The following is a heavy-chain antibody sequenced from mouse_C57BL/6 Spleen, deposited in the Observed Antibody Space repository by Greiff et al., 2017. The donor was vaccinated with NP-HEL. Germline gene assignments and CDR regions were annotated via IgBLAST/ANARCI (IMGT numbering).Heavy chain of an antibody. CDR1: GYTFTSYW. J-gene: IGHJ2*01. CDR2: IDPSDSYT. V-gene: IGHV1-69*01. Sequence: QVQLQQPGAELVMPGASVKLSCKASGYTFTSYWMHWVKQRPGQGLEWIGEIDPSDSYTNYNQKFKGKSTLTVDKSSSTAYMQLSSLTSEDAAVYYCASYAKIYYFDDWGQGTTLTVSS. CDR3: ASYAKIYYFDD. D-gene: IGHD1-3*01.